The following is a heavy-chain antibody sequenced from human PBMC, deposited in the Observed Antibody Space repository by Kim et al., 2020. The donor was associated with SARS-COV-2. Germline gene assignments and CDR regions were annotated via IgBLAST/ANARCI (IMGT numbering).Heavy chain of an antibody. D-gene: IGHD2-21*01. CDR1: GGSISSSSYY. V-gene: IGHV4-39*01. J-gene: IGHJ3*02. CDR3: ARHIRREGAFDI. Sequence: SETLSLTCTVSGGSISSSSYYWGWIRQPPGKGLEWIGSIYYSGSTYYNPSLKSRVTISVDTSKNQFSLKLSSVTAADTAVYYCARHIRREGAFDIWGQGTMVTVSS. CDR2: IYYSGST.